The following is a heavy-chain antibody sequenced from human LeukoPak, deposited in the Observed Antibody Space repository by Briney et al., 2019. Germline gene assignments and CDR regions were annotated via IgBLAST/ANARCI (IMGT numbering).Heavy chain of an antibody. Sequence: GGSLRLSCAASGFTFSSYEMNWVRQAPGKGLEWISYISSSGSTIYYADSVKGRFTISRDNAKNSLYLQMNSLRAEDTAVYYCAREDILTGYIGSWGQGTLVTVSS. D-gene: IGHD3-9*01. CDR1: GFTFSSYE. CDR3: AREDILTGYIGS. CDR2: ISSSGSTI. J-gene: IGHJ5*02. V-gene: IGHV3-48*03.